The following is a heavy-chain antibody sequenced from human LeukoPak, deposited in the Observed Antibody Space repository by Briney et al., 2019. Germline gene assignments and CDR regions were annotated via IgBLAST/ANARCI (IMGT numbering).Heavy chain of an antibody. Sequence: GGSLRLSCAASGFTFSSYWMSWVRQAPGKGLEWVANIKQDGSEKYYVDSVKGRFTISRDNAKNSLYLQMSSLRAEDTAVYYCARTPIAAAGKGLWYFDYWGQGTLVTVSS. CDR2: IKQDGSEK. V-gene: IGHV3-7*03. J-gene: IGHJ4*02. CDR1: GFTFSSYW. D-gene: IGHD6-13*01. CDR3: ARTPIAAAGKGLWYFDY.